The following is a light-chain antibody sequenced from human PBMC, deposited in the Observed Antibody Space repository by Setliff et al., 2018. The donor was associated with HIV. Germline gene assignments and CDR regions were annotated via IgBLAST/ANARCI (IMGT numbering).Light chain of an antibody. Sequence: QAVVTQESSLTVSPGGTISLTCVSSTGAVTSGHYPHWFQQKPGQVPRPLIYDATKRHSWTPSRFSGSLLRDKAALTLSNAQAEDEADYYCLLSYGGARVFRRGTKVTVL. CDR1: TGAVTSGHY. CDR2: DAT. J-gene: IGLJ1*01. V-gene: IGLV7-46*01. CDR3: LLSYGGARV.